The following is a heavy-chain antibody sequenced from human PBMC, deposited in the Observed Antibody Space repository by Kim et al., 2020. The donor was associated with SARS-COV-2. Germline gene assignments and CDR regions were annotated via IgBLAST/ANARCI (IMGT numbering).Heavy chain of an antibody. CDR2: ISGSGGST. V-gene: IGHV3-23*01. Sequence: GGSLRLSCAASGFTFSSYAMSWVRQAPGKGLEWVSAISGSGGSTYYADSVKGRFTISRDNSKNTLYLQMNSLRAEDTAVYYCAKDPIDSSSWYWGDVDQGSEPQRTDDYWGQGTLVTVSS. CDR1: GFTFSSYA. D-gene: IGHD6-13*01. CDR3: AKDPIDSSSWYWGDVDQGSEPQRTDDY. J-gene: IGHJ4*02.